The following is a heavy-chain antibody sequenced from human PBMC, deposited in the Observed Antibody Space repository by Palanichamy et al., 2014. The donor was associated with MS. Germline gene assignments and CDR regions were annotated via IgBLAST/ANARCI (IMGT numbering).Heavy chain of an antibody. V-gene: IGHV4-59*08. D-gene: IGHD2-21*02. CDR1: GGSINNYY. CDR3: ARRVVVTAISPRDAFDM. CDR2: VYHTGST. J-gene: IGHJ3*02. Sequence: QVQLQGSGPGLVKPSETLSLTCTVSGGSINNYYWNWIRQPPGKGLEWIGYVYHTGSTSYNPSLKSRVTISLDTSRNQFSLKLTSVTAADTAVYYCARRVVVTAISPRDAFDMWGQGTMVTVSS.